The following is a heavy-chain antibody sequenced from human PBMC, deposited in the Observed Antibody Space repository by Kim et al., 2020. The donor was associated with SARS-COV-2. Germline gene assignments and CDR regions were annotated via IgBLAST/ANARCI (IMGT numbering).Heavy chain of an antibody. CDR2: IYYSGST. CDR3: ARQRGWIQLWYLDY. J-gene: IGHJ4*02. Sequence: SETLSLTCTVSGGSISSSSYYWGWIRQPPGKGLEWIGSIYYSGSTYYNPSLKSRVTISVDTSKNQFSLKLSSVTAADTAVYYCARQRGWIQLWYLDYWGQGTLVTVSS. V-gene: IGHV4-39*01. D-gene: IGHD5-18*01. CDR1: GGSISSSSYY.